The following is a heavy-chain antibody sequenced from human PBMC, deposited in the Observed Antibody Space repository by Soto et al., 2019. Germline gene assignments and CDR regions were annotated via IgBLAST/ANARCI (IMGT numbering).Heavy chain of an antibody. CDR3: ARRYYDFWSGDFDY. CDR1: GGSISSSSYY. CDR2: IYYSGST. V-gene: IGHV4-39*01. J-gene: IGHJ4*02. D-gene: IGHD3-3*01. Sequence: KASETLSLTCTVSGGSISSSSYYWGWIRQPPGKGLEWIGSIYYSGSTYYNPSLKSRVTISVDTSKNQFSLKLSSVTAADTAVYYCARRYYDFWSGDFDYWGQGTLVTVSS.